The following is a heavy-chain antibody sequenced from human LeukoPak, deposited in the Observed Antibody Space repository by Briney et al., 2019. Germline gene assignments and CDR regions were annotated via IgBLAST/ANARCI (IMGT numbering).Heavy chain of an antibody. CDR3: ASGPRPFDY. J-gene: IGHJ4*02. Sequence: SETLSLPCSVSGGSISRSSYYWGWIRQPPGKGLEWIGSIYYSGSTYYNPSLKSRVTISVDTSKNQFSLKLSSVTAADTAVYYCASGPRPFDYWGQGTLVTVSS. CDR2: IYYSGST. CDR1: GGSISRSSYY. V-gene: IGHV4-39*01.